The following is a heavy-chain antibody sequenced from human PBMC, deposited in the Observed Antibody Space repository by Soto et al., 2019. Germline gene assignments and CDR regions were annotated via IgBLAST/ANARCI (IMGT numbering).Heavy chain of an antibody. Sequence: GGSLRLSCAASGFTFSSYAMSWVRQAPGKGLEWVSAISGSGGSTYYADSVKGRFTISRDNSKNTLYLQMNSLRAEDTAVYYCAKDTRSAYYYDSSGRAGAFQHWGQGTLVTVSS. CDR2: ISGSGGST. J-gene: IGHJ1*01. D-gene: IGHD3-22*01. CDR3: AKDTRSAYYYDSSGRAGAFQH. CDR1: GFTFSSYA. V-gene: IGHV3-23*01.